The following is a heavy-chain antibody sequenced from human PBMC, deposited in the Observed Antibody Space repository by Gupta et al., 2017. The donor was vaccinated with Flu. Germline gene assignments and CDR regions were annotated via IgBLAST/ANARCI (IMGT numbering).Heavy chain of an antibody. J-gene: IGHJ6*01. Sequence: SGLTFSNYGMHWVRQAPGKGLEWVAVVSYDVVTKSYGDSVKSRFTISRDNSKNTLSLQMNSLRPEDTAVYDGANLYARSGYDMDVWVQGTIVTVSS. CDR1: GLTFSNYG. CDR3: ANLYARSGYDMDV. D-gene: IGHD6-13*01. CDR2: VSYDVVTK. V-gene: IGHV3-30*18.